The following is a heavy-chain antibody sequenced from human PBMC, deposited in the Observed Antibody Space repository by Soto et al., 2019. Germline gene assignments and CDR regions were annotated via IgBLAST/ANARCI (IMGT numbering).Heavy chain of an antibody. D-gene: IGHD3-22*01. J-gene: IGHJ4*02. CDR1: GGSISSSSYY. Sequence: PSETLSLTCTVSGGSISSSSYYWGWIRQPPGKGLEWIGSIYYSGSTYYNPSLKSRVTISVDTSKNQFSLKLSSVTAADTAVYYCARRLQYYYDSSGENPFDYWGQGTLVTVPS. V-gene: IGHV4-39*01. CDR3: ARRLQYYYDSSGENPFDY. CDR2: IYYSGST.